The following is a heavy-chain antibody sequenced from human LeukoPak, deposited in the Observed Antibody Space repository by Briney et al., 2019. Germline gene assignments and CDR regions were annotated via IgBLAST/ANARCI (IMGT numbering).Heavy chain of an antibody. D-gene: IGHD3-10*01. V-gene: IGHV3-9*03. CDR3: AKAAGILGRPLYWYFDL. CDR1: GFTFDDYA. Sequence: GRSLRLSCAASGFTFDDYAMHWVRQAPGKGLEWVSGISWNSGSIGYADSVKGRFTISRDNAKNSLYLQMNSLRAEDMALYYCAKAAGILGRPLYWYFDLWGRGTLVTVSS. CDR2: ISWNSGSI. J-gene: IGHJ2*01.